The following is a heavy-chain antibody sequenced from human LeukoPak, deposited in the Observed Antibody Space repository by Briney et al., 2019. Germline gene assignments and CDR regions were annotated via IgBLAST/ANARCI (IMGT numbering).Heavy chain of an antibody. CDR3: ARGAPTYYYDSSGDFDC. Sequence: SETLSLTCSVSGGSISSYYWSWIRQPPGKGLEWIGYIYYSGSTNYNPSLKSRVTISVDTSKNQFSLKLSSVTAADTAVYYCARGAPTYYYDSSGDFDCWGQGTLVTVSS. V-gene: IGHV4-59*01. CDR1: GGSISSYY. D-gene: IGHD3-22*01. CDR2: IYYSGST. J-gene: IGHJ4*02.